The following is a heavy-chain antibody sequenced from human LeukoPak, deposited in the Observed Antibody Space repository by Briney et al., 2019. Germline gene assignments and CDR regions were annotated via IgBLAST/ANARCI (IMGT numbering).Heavy chain of an antibody. CDR1: GFTFSSYW. V-gene: IGHV3-74*01. CDR3: ARPIRGYDGFDI. CDR2: INSDGSNT. D-gene: IGHD5-12*01. J-gene: IGHJ3*02. Sequence: PGGSLRLSCAGSGFTFSSYWMHWVRQAPGKGLVWVSRINSDGSNTKYADSVKGRFAISRDNAKNTMHLQMNSLRAEDTAIYYCARPIRGYDGFDIWGQGTMVTVSS.